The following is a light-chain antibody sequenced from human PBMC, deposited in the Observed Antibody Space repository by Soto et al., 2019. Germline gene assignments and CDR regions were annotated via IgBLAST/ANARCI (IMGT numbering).Light chain of an antibody. Sequence: EIVLTQSPGTLSLSPGERATLSCRASQRVSSSYLAWYQQKPGQAPRLLIYGASSRATGIPDRFSGSGSGTDFTLTISRLEPEDFALYYCQQYGSSPTWTFGQGTKVEI. V-gene: IGKV3-20*01. CDR2: GAS. CDR3: QQYGSSPTWT. J-gene: IGKJ1*01. CDR1: QRVSSSY.